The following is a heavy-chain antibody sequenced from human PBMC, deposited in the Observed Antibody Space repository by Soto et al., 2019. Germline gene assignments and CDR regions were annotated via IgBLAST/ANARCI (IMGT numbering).Heavy chain of an antibody. J-gene: IGHJ6*02. V-gene: IGHV4-59*01. Sequence: PSETLSLTCTVSGGSISSYYWSWIRQPPGKGLEWIGYIYYSGSTNYNPSLKSRVTISVDTSKNQFSLKLSSVTAADTAVYYCARDRSYFDDFWSGYYGYGMDVWGQGTTVTVSS. CDR2: IYYSGST. D-gene: IGHD3-3*01. CDR1: GGSISSYY. CDR3: ARDRSYFDDFWSGYYGYGMDV.